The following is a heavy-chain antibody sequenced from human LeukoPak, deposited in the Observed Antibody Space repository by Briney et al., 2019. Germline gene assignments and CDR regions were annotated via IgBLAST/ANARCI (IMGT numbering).Heavy chain of an antibody. J-gene: IGHJ4*02. Sequence: ASVKVSCKASGYTFTSYYMHWVRQAPGQGLEWMGIINPSGGSTSYAQKFQGRVTMTRDTSTSTVYMELSSLRSEDTAVYYCATSHSSGYYFDYWGQGTLATVSS. V-gene: IGHV1-46*01. D-gene: IGHD3-22*01. CDR1: GYTFTSYY. CDR3: ATSHSSGYYFDY. CDR2: INPSGGST.